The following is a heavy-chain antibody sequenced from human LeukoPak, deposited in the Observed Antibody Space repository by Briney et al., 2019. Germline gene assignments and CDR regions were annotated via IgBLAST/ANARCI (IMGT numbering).Heavy chain of an antibody. J-gene: IGHJ4*02. CDR3: ARYVVYGSGKYYFDY. V-gene: IGHV4-39*01. Sequence: SETLSLTCTVSGGSVSSTTYYWSWIRQPPGKGLEWIASINYSGSTYYNPSLKSRVTISVDTSEDQFSLKLSSVTAADTAVYYCARYVVYGSGKYYFDYWGQGTLVTVSS. CDR2: INYSGST. D-gene: IGHD3-10*01. CDR1: GGSVSSTTYY.